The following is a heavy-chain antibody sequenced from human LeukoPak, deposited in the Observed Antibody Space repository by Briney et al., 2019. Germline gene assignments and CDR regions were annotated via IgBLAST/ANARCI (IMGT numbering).Heavy chain of an antibody. CDR2: IIPILGIA. V-gene: IGHV1-69*02. D-gene: IGHD6-6*01. CDR3: ARWVVADRGYFDY. J-gene: IGHJ4*02. CDR1: VGTFSSYT. Sequence: SVKVSCKASVGTFSSYTISWVRQAPGQGLEWMGRIIPILGIANYAQKFQGRVTITADKSTSTAYMELSSLRSEDTAVYYCARWVVADRGYFDYWGQGTLVTVSS.